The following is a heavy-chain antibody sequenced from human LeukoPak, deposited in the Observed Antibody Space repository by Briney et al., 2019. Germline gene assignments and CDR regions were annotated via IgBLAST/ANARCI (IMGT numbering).Heavy chain of an antibody. CDR1: GGSFSGYY. D-gene: IGHD3-22*01. J-gene: IGHJ5*02. CDR2: IYYIGST. V-gene: IGHV4-59*08. CDR3: ARLPRYYYDSSGHFSWFDP. Sequence: PETLSLTCAVYGGSFSGYYWSWIRQPPGKGLEWIGYIYYIGSTNYNPSLKSRVTISVDTSKNQFSLKLSSVTAEDTAFYYCARLPRYYYDSSGHFSWFDPWGQGTLVTVSS.